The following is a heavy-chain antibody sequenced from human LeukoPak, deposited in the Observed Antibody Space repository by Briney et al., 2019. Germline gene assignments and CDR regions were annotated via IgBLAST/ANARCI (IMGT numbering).Heavy chain of an antibody. D-gene: IGHD6-13*01. CDR1: GYTFTSYD. CDR3: ARGSRARPSSFGRTYYMDV. CDR2: MNPNSGNT. Sequence: ASVKVSCKASGYTFTSYDINWVRQATGQGLEWMGWMNPNSGNTGYAQKFQGRVTITRNTSISTAYMELSSLRSEDTAVYYCARGSRARPSSFGRTYYMDVWGKGTTVTFSS. V-gene: IGHV1-8*03. J-gene: IGHJ6*03.